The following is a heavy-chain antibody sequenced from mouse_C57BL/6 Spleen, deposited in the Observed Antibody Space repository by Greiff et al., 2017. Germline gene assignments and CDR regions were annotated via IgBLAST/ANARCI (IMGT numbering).Heavy chain of an antibody. J-gene: IGHJ4*01. CDR2: ISYDGSN. CDR1: SYSITSGYY. CDR3: ASYDYDGNYYAMDY. V-gene: IGHV3-6*01. Sequence: DVQVLESGPGLVKPSQSLSLTCSVTSYSITSGYYWNWIRQFPGNKLEWMGYISYDGSNNYNPSLKNRISITRDTSKNQFFLKLNSVTTEDTDTYNGASYDYDGNYYAMDYWGQGTSVTVSS. D-gene: IGHD2-4*01.